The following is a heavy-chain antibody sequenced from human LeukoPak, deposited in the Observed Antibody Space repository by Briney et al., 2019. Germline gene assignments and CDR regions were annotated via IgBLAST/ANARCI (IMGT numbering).Heavy chain of an antibody. CDR3: ARVGTWELQRVFDF. CDR1: GFTFSSYW. V-gene: IGHV3-7*01. CDR2: INREGNEK. Sequence: GGSLRLSCVGSGFTFSSYWMTWVRQVPGKGLEWVANINREGNEKYYVDSVKGRFTISRDNAKNSVDLQMDSLRVEDTAVYYCARVGTWELQRVFDFWGQGTLVTVSS. D-gene: IGHD4-23*01. J-gene: IGHJ4*02.